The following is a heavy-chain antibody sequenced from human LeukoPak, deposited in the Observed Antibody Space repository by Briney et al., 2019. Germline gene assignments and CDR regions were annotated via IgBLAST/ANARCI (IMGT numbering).Heavy chain of an antibody. Sequence: GGSLRLSCVVSGFTFSWSTMTWVRQVPGKGPEWVAKMKEDGSETQYVDSAKGRFTISRDNAKNSLYLQMNSLRVEDTAEYYCATGGAPGGRFEYWGQGALVTVSS. CDR2: MKEDGSET. CDR1: GFTFSWST. V-gene: IGHV3-7*01. CDR3: ATGGAPGGRFEY. J-gene: IGHJ4*02. D-gene: IGHD3-16*01.